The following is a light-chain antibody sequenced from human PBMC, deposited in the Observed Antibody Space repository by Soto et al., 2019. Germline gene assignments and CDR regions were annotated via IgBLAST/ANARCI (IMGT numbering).Light chain of an antibody. CDR3: QQYGSSPQIT. CDR1: QRISSN. J-gene: IGKJ5*01. Sequence: EIILTQSPDTLSLSPGERATLYCKASQRISSNLAWYQQKPGQAPRLLIYGASSRATGIPDRFSGSGSGTDFTLTISRLEPEDFAVYYCQQYGSSPQITFGQGTRLEIK. CDR2: GAS. V-gene: IGKV3-20*01.